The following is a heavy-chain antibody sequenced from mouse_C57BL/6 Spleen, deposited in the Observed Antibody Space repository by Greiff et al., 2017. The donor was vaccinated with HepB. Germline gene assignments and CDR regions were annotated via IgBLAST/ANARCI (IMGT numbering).Heavy chain of an antibody. CDR2: ISYDGSN. J-gene: IGHJ4*01. CDR1: GYSITSGYY. Sequence: EVKVEESGPGLVKPSQSLSLTCSVTGYSITSGYYWNWIRQFPGNKLEWMGYISYDGSNNYNPSLKNRISITRDTSKNQFFLKLNSVTTEDTATYYCARDGQLREDYWGQGTSVTVSS. CDR3: ARDGQLREDY. V-gene: IGHV3-6*01. D-gene: IGHD3-2*02.